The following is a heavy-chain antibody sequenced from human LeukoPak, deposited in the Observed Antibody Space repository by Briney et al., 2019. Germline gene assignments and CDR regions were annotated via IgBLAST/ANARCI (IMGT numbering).Heavy chain of an antibody. V-gene: IGHV3-53*01. CDR2: IYSGGST. CDR1: GFTFSTNY. J-gene: IGHJ6*02. D-gene: IGHD3-22*01. Sequence: GGSLRLSCAASGFTFSTNYMNWVRRAPGKGLERVSLIYSGGSTYYADSVKGRFTISRDNSKNTLHLQMNSLRAEDTAVYYCAKDPADYYDSSAPHGMDVWGQGTTVTVSS. CDR3: AKDPADYYDSSAPHGMDV.